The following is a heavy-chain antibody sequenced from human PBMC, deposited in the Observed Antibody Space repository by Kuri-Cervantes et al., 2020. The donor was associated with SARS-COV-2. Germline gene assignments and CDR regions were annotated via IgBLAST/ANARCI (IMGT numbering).Heavy chain of an antibody. V-gene: IGHV3-7*01. CDR3: ARDRWFGELLTYYYYMDV. D-gene: IGHD3-10*01. CDR1: GLTFSSSW. J-gene: IGHJ6*03. Sequence: GESLKISCEASGLTFSSSWMSWVRQAPGKGLEWVANIKHDGSETHYVDSVKGRFTTSRDNAKNLLYLQMNSLRADDTAVYYFARDRWFGELLTYYYYMDVWGKGTTVTVSS. CDR2: IKHDGSET.